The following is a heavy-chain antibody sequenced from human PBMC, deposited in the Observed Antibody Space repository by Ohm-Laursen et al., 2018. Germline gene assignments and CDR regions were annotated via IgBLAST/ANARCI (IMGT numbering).Heavy chain of an antibody. CDR1: GFTFEDYG. CDR3: AKDLFGELFHYYYGMDV. CDR2: ISWNSGSI. V-gene: IGHV3-9*01. Sequence: SLRLSCSASGFTFEDYGMHWVRQAPGKGLEWVSGISWNSGSIGYADSVKGRFTISRDNAKNSLYLQMNSLRAEDTALYYCAKDLFGELFHYYYGMDVWGQGTTVTVSS. D-gene: IGHD3-10*01. J-gene: IGHJ6*02.